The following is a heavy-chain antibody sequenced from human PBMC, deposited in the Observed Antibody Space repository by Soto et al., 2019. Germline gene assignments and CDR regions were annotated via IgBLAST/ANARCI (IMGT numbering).Heavy chain of an antibody. CDR1: GGTFSNSG. D-gene: IGHD2-21*02. Sequence: QLHVVQSGAEVKKPGSSLKVSCKASGGTFSNSGISCVRQAPGQGLAWMGGIIPIFDTTNYAQKLQGRITIIADESTNTVYMELSNLRSADTGVYYCARAPILVSVTLHENYFDSWGQGTLVTVSS. CDR2: IIPIFDTT. V-gene: IGHV1-69*01. CDR3: ARAPILVSVTLHENYFDS. J-gene: IGHJ4*02.